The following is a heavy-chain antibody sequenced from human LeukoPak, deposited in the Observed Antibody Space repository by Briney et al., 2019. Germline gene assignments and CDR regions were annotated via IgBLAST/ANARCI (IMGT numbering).Heavy chain of an antibody. CDR3: AREVAANDNWFDP. V-gene: IGHV4-61*02. D-gene: IGHD6-13*01. J-gene: IGHJ5*02. CDR1: GGSMSGGSYY. CDR2: VYSSGST. Sequence: SETLSLTCTVSGGSMSGGSYYWSWIRQPAGKRLEYIGRVYSSGSTNYNPSLKSRVTISLDTSKNQFSMKLTSVTAADTAVYYCAREVAANDNWFDPWGQGTLVTVSS.